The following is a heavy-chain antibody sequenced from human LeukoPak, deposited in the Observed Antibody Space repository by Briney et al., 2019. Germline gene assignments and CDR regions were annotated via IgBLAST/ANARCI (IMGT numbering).Heavy chain of an antibody. V-gene: IGHV3-23*01. CDR1: GFTFTNYA. J-gene: IGHJ4*02. CDR2: ISGSGGST. D-gene: IGHD5-18*01. Sequence: GGALRLSCAASGFTFTNYAMSWVRQAPGKGLERVSAISGSGGSTYYADSVKGRFTISRDNSKNTLYLQMNSLRAEDTAVYYCAKGNGYSYGRYYFDYWGQGTLVTVSS. CDR3: AKGNGYSYGRYYFDY.